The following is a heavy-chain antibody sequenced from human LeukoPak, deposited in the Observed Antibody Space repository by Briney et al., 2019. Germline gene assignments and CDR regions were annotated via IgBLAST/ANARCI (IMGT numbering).Heavy chain of an antibody. CDR2: ISSSSSTI. D-gene: IGHD4-17*01. CDR1: GFTFSSYS. V-gene: IGHV3-48*01. J-gene: IGHJ4*02. CDR3: ARERNDYGDFLDY. Sequence: PGGSLRLSCAASGFTFSSYSMNWVRQAPGKGLEWVSYISSSSSTIYYADSVKGRFTISRDNAKNSLYLQMNSLRAEDTAVYYCARERNDYGDFLDYWGQGTLVTVSS.